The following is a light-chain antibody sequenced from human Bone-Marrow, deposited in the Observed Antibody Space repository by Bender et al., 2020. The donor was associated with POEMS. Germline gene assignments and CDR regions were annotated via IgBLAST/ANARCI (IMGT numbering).Light chain of an antibody. CDR3: STWDDRLNAWL. Sequence: QSALTQPPSASGSLGQSVTISCTGTSSDVGGYNFVSWFQQHPGKASKLMIYEVFKRPSGVPDRFSGSKSGNTASLTVSGLQAEDEADYYCSTWDDRLNAWLFGGGTKLTVL. V-gene: IGLV2-8*01. CDR1: SSDVGGYNF. CDR2: EVF. J-gene: IGLJ3*02.